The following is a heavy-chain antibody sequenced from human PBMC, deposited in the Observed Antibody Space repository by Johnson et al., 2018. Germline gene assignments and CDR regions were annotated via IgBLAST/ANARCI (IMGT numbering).Heavy chain of an antibody. CDR3: ARLRGYSGSHYRYYYYYMDV. D-gene: IGHD5-12*01. Sequence: VQLVQSGGGLVQPGRSLRLSCAASGFSFGDYAMQWVRPAPGKGLAWVSGISWTSGSIGYAGSVKGRVTIPRDNGKNSLYLQMNSLRVEDTAGYYCARLRGYSGSHYRYYYYYMDVWGKGTTVTVSS. V-gene: IGHV3-9*01. J-gene: IGHJ6*03. CDR2: ISWTSGSI. CDR1: GFSFGDYA.